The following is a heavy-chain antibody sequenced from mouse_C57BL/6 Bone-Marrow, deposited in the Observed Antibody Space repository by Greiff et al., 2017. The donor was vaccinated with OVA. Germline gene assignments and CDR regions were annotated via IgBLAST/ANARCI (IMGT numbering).Heavy chain of an antibody. CDR1: GYTFTDYY. CDR3: AKGGYGNYGWFAY. Sequence: EVQLQQSGPELVKPGASVKISCKASGYTFTDYYMNWVKQSHGKSLEWIGDINPNNGGTSYNQKFKGKATLTADKSSCTAYMQLSSLTSEDSAVYFCAKGGYGNYGWFAYWGQGTLVTVSA. J-gene: IGHJ3*01. D-gene: IGHD2-10*02. CDR2: INPNNGGT. V-gene: IGHV1-26*01.